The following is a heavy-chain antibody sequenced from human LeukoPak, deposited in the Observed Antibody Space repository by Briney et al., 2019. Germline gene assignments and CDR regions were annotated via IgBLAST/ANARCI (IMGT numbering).Heavy chain of an antibody. D-gene: IGHD6-13*01. V-gene: IGHV3-30*04. CDR3: ARDSSSWYVGSWFDP. Sequence: GGSLRLSCAASGFTFSSYAMHWVRQAPGKGLEWVAVISYDGSNKYYADSVKGRFTISRDNSKNTLYLQMNSLRAEDTAVYYCARDSSSWYVGSWFDPWGQGTLVTVSS. CDR2: ISYDGSNK. CDR1: GFTFSSYA. J-gene: IGHJ5*02.